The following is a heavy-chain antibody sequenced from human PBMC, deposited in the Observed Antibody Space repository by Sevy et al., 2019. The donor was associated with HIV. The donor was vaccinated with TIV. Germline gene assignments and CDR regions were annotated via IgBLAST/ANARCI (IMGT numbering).Heavy chain of an antibody. CDR1: GGSISSGGYY. J-gene: IGHJ3*02. CDR2: IYYSGST. D-gene: IGHD3-22*01. V-gene: IGHV4-31*03. Sequence: SESLSLTCTVSGGSISSGGYYWSWIRQHPGKGLEWIGYIYYSGSTYYNPSLKSRVTISVDTSKNQFSLKLSSVTAADSAVYYCARDSRDYHRSDAFDIWGQGTLVTVSS. CDR3: ARDSRDYHRSDAFDI.